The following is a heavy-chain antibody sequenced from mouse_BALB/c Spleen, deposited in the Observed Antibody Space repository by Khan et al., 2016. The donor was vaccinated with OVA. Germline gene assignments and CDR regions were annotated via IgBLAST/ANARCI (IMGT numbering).Heavy chain of an antibody. CDR1: GYSFTLYY. V-gene: IGHV1-26*01. Sequence: MQLEESGPDLVKPGASVKISCKASGYSFTLYYMTWVRKSHGKSLEWIGRVNPNTGGTDYNQDFKGKAILTVDKSSNTAYMEFRSLTSEDSAVYYCARGYDFFAYWGQGTLVTVSA. D-gene: IGHD2-14*01. J-gene: IGHJ3*01. CDR3: ARGYDFFAY. CDR2: VNPNTGGT.